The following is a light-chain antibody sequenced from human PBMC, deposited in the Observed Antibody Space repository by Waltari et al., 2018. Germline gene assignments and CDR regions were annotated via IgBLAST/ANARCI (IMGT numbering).Light chain of an antibody. CDR2: DAS. V-gene: IGKV1-33*01. Sequence: DIQMTQSHSSLSASVGDSVTITCQASQGINNFLNWYQQRPGKAPDLLIYDASNLETGVPSRFSGGSGTDFTFTISSVQPEDIATYYCQQHYSLPITFGQGTRLEIK. CDR1: QGINNF. J-gene: IGKJ5*01. CDR3: QQHYSLPIT.